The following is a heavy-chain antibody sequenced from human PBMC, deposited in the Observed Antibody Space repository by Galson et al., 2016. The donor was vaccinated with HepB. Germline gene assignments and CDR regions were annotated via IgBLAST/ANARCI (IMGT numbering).Heavy chain of an antibody. V-gene: IGHV3-23*01. CDR2: ISGSGGST. CDR3: AKFASGTYYLDSFDY. CDR1: GFTFRSYA. D-gene: IGHD3-10*01. J-gene: IGHJ4*02. Sequence: SLRLSCAASGFTFRSYAMTWVLQAPGKGLEWVSTISGSGGSTYHADSVKGRFTISRDNSKNTVYLQMNSLRAEDTAVYYCAKFASGTYYLDSFDYWGQGTLVTVSS.